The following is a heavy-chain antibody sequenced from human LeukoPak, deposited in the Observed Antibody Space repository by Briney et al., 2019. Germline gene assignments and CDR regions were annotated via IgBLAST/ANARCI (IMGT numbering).Heavy chain of an antibody. CDR1: GFTFSSHW. D-gene: IGHD4-23*01. J-gene: IGHJ3*02. CDR2: IKQDGSER. Sequence: PGGSLRLSCAASGFTFSSHWMNGARQAPGRGREWAANIKQDGSERYYVDSVKGRFTSTRDNAENSVYLQLNSLRADDTAVYYCARGNSGAADIWGQGTMVTVSS. V-gene: IGHV3-7*01. CDR3: ARGNSGAADI.